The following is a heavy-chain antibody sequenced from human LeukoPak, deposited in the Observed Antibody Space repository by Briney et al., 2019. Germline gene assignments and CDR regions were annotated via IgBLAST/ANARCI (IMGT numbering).Heavy chain of an antibody. V-gene: IGHV3-30*02. CDR3: ARGGKRAVAGTRSPQYFQH. CDR2: IRYDGSNK. D-gene: IGHD6-19*01. Sequence: GGSLRLSCAASGFTFSSYGMHWVRQAPGKGLEWVAFIRYDGSNKYYADSVKGRFTISRDNSKNTLYLQINSLRAEDTAVYYCARGGKRAVAGTRSPQYFQHWGQGTLVTVSS. J-gene: IGHJ1*01. CDR1: GFTFSSYG.